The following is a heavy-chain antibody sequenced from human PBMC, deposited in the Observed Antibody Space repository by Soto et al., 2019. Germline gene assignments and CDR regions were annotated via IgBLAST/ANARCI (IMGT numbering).Heavy chain of an antibody. V-gene: IGHV3-30*01. Sequence: GGSLRLSCVASGFTFRTYAMDWVRQAPGKGLEWVAVISYDGTNKYYADSVKGRFTISRDNSKNTLYLQMNSLRAEDTAVYYCANTHDGDCYSCYYYGMDVWGQGTTVTVSS. J-gene: IGHJ6*02. CDR2: ISYDGTNK. CDR3: ANTHDGDCYSCYYYGMDV. CDR1: GFTFRTYA. D-gene: IGHD2-21*02.